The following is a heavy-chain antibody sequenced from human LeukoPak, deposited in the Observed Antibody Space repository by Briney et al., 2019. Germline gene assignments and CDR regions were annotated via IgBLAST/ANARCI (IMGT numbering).Heavy chain of an antibody. CDR2: IYYSGST. CDR3: ARHTDTPTLHYDSSGYPNQFDY. D-gene: IGHD3-22*01. Sequence: SGTLSLTCTVSGGSISSYYWSWIRQPPGKGLEWIGYIYYSGSTNYNPSLKSRVTISVDTSKNQFSLKLSSVTAADTAVYYCARHTDTPTLHYDSSGYPNQFDYWGQGTLVTVSS. CDR1: GGSISSYY. J-gene: IGHJ4*02. V-gene: IGHV4-59*08.